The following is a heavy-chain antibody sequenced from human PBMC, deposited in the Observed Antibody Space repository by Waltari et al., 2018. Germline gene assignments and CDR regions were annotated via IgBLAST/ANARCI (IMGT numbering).Heavy chain of an antibody. CDR1: GGSISGFY. D-gene: IGHD2-21*02. V-gene: IGHV4-59*01. J-gene: IGHJ5*02. CDR2: IYYTGST. CDR3: ARGGGGDWKWFDP. Sequence: QVQLQESGPSLLKPSETLSLICTVSGGSISGFYWSWVRQPPGKGLDWIGYIYYTGSTNFNPSLKSRATMSVDTSKNQFSLKLSSVTAADTAFYSCARGGGGDWKWFDPWGQGTLVTVSS.